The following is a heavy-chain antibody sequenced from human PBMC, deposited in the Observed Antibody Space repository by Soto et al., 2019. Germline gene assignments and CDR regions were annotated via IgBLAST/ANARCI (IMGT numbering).Heavy chain of an antibody. J-gene: IGHJ4*02. V-gene: IGHV3-23*01. CDR1: GFTFSSYA. CDR3: AKDTIFGVVTPAFDY. CDR2: ISGSGGST. Sequence: EVQLLESGGGLVQPGGSLRLSCAASGFTFSSYAMSWVRQAPGKGLEWVSAISGSGGSTYYADSVKGRFTISRDNSKNTLYLLMNSLRAEDTAVYYCAKDTIFGVVTPAFDYWGQGTLVTVSS. D-gene: IGHD3-3*01.